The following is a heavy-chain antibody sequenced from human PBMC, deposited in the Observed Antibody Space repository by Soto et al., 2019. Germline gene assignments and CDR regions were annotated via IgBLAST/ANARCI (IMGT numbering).Heavy chain of an antibody. J-gene: IGHJ3*02. Sequence: ASVKVSCKASGGTFSSYTISWVRQAPGQGLEWMGRIIPILGIANYAQKFQGRVTITADKSTSAAYMELSSLRSEDTAVYYCACATVSDAFDIWGQGTMVTVSS. D-gene: IGHD4-17*01. CDR3: ACATVSDAFDI. CDR1: GGTFSSYT. V-gene: IGHV1-69*02. CDR2: IIPILGIA.